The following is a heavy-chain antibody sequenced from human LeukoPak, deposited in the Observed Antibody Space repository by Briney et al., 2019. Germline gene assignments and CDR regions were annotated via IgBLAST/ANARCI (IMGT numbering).Heavy chain of an antibody. D-gene: IGHD6-19*01. Sequence: SETLYLTCTVSVGSITNNYWSWIRQPPGKGLEWIGYIYYTGSTNYNPSLKSRVTMSVDTSKNQFSLNLSSVTAADTSIYYCARGGWYRAFDIWGQGTLVTVSS. J-gene: IGHJ3*02. CDR1: VGSITNNY. V-gene: IGHV4-59*01. CDR2: IYYTGST. CDR3: ARGGWYRAFDI.